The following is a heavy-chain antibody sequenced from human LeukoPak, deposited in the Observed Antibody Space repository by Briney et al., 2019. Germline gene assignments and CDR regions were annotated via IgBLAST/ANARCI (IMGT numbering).Heavy chain of an antibody. CDR1: EYTFTGYY. Sequence: ASVKVSCKASEYTFTGYYMHWVRQAPGQGLEWMGWINPNSGGTNYAQKFQGRVTMTRDTSISTAHMELSRLRSDDTAVYYCARDEGGQLVPPFFDYWGQGTLVTVSS. CDR3: ARDEGGQLVPPFFDY. CDR2: INPNSGGT. J-gene: IGHJ4*02. D-gene: IGHD6-13*01. V-gene: IGHV1-2*02.